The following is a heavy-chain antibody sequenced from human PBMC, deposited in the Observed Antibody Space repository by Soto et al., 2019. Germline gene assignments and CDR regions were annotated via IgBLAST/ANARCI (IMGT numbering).Heavy chain of an antibody. CDR3: AKVTKRAAAGRYEYYKYGMDV. V-gene: IGHV3-23*01. CDR1: GFAFSTYA. D-gene: IGHD6-13*01. CDR2: ISGSGGSS. J-gene: IGHJ6*02. Sequence: PGGSLRLSCAAAGFAFSTYAMTWVRQAPGKGLEGGSVISGSGGSSYYAASVKGRVTISSDNSKNTLFLQMNGLRAEDTAVYYCAKVTKRAAAGRYEYYKYGMDVWGQGTTVTVSS.